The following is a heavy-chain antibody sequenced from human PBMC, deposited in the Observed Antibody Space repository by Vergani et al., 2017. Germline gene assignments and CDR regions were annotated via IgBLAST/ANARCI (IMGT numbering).Heavy chain of an antibody. Sequence: QVQLQESGPGLVKPSQTLSLTCTVSGGSISSGGYYWSWIRQHPGKGLEWIGYIYYSGSTYYNPSLKSRVTISVDTSKNQFSLKLSSVTAADTAVYYCARDAHYDILTGYPIDPWGQGTLVTVSS. CDR3: ARDAHYDILTGYPIDP. D-gene: IGHD3-9*01. CDR1: GGSISSGGYY. V-gene: IGHV4-31*03. J-gene: IGHJ5*02. CDR2: IYYSGST.